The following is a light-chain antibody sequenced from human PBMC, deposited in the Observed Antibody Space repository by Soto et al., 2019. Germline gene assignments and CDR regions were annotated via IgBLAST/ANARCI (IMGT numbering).Light chain of an antibody. CDR1: QSVSSSY. V-gene: IGKV3-20*01. Sequence: VLTERQLNLSFSPGERATLSFRAIQSVSSSYLAWYQQKPGQAPRLLIYGASSRATGIPDRFSGSGSGTDFTLTISRLEPEDFAVYYCQQYGSSPPITFGQGTRLEIK. CDR3: QQYGSSPPIT. CDR2: GAS. J-gene: IGKJ5*01.